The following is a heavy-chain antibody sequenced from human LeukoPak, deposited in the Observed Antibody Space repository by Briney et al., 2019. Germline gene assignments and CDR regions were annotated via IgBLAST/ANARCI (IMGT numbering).Heavy chain of an antibody. Sequence: PSETLSLTCTVSGGSISSSSYYWGWIRQPPGKGLEWIGSIYYSGSTYYNPSLKSRVTISVDTSKNQFSLKLSSVTAADTAVYYCARRGSRTYYYDSSGYRHFDYWGQGTLVTVSS. CDR1: GGSISSSSYY. CDR2: IYYSGST. CDR3: ARRGSRTYYYDSSGYRHFDY. J-gene: IGHJ4*02. V-gene: IGHV4-39*01. D-gene: IGHD3-22*01.